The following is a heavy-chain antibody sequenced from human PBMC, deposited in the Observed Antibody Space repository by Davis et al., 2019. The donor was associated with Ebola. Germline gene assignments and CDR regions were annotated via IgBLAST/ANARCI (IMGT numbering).Heavy chain of an antibody. Sequence: ASVTVSCKASGYTFTNYAINWLRQAPGQGLEWMGWINTNTGNPTYAQGFTGRVVFSLDTSVSTAYLQISSLKAEDTAVYYCARDDYASDEYWGQGTLVTVSS. D-gene: IGHD3-16*01. J-gene: IGHJ4*02. CDR1: GYTFTNYA. CDR3: ARDDYASDEY. CDR2: INTNTGNP. V-gene: IGHV7-4-1*02.